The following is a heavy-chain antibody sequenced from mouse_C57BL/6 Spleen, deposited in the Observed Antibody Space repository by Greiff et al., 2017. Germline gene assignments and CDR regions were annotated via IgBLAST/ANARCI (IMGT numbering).Heavy chain of an antibody. CDR1: GYTFTSYW. CDR2: IYPGSGST. D-gene: IGHD1-1*01. V-gene: IGHV1-55*01. J-gene: IGHJ2*01. Sequence: VQLQQPGAELVKPGASVKMSCKASGYTFTSYWITWVKQRPGQGLEWIGDIYPGSGSTNYNEKFKSKATLTVDTSSSTAYMQLSSLTSEDSAVYYCARGGITTGGFDYWGQGTTLTVSS. CDR3: ARGGITTGGFDY.